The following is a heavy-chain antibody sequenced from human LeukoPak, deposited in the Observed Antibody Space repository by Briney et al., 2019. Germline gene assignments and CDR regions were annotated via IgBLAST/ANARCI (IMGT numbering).Heavy chain of an antibody. CDR2: LSASGGTT. CDR3: AKAVRFDWYWLY. J-gene: IGHJ4*02. V-gene: IGHV3-23*01. D-gene: IGHD3-9*01. Sequence: GGSLRLSYSASGFSVSTYAMAWVRQAPGKGLEWVSALSASGGTTYYADSVKGRFTTSRDNSKNTLYLQMNSLRAEDTAVYYCAKAVRFDWYWLYCGERTLVSVSS. CDR1: GFSVSTYA.